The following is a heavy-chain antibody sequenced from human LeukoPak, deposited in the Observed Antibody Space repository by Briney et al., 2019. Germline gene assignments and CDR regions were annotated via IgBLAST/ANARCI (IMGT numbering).Heavy chain of an antibody. D-gene: IGHD3-3*01. V-gene: IGHV4-38-2*02. CDR2: IYHSGST. J-gene: IGHJ4*02. CDR3: AGDFWSGYYFRD. Sequence: SETLSLTCSFSGYSISSGYYWGWIRQPPGQGLEWIGNIYHSGSTYYNPSLKSRVTISVDTSKNQFSLKLSSVTAADTAVYYCAGDFWSGYYFRDRGQGTLVTVSS. CDR1: GYSISSGYY.